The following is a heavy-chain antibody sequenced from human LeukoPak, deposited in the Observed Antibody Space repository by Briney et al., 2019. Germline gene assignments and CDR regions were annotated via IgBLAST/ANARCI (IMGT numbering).Heavy chain of an antibody. CDR1: RFTFSRYW. J-gene: IGHJ4*02. CDR2: IKQDGSEK. D-gene: IGHD6-19*01. CDR3: ARDQGDGQWLGRYFDY. Sequence: GGSLRLSCAASRFTFSRYWIRWVRQAPGKGVEWVANIKQDGSEKYCVDSVKGRFTISRDNAKNSLYLQMNSLRAEDTAVYYCARDQGDGQWLGRYFDYWGQGTLVTVSS. V-gene: IGHV3-7*03.